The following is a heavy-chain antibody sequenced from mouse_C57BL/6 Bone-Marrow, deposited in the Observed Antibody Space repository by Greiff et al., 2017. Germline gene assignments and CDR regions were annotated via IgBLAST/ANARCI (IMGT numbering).Heavy chain of an antibody. CDR1: GYTFTDYE. J-gene: IGHJ4*01. V-gene: IGHV1-15*01. CDR2: IDPETGGT. CDR3: TRDLLLRFYYYAMDY. D-gene: IGHD1-1*01. Sequence: QVQLQQSGAELVRPGASVTLSCKASGYTFTDYEMHWVKQTPVHGLEWIGAIDPETGGTAYNQKFKGKAILTADKSSSTAYMELRSLTSEDSAVYYCTRDLLLRFYYYAMDYWGQGTSVTVSS.